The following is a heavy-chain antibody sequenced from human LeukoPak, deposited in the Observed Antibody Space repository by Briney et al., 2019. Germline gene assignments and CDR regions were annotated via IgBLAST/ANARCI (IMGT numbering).Heavy chain of an antibody. CDR3: ARDTSSTQYMDV. CDR1: GFTFSSYS. Sequence: GGSLRLSCAASGFTFSSYSMNWVRQAPGKGLEWVSSISSSSNYIYYADSVKGRFTISRDNAKNSLYFQMNSLRAEDTAVYYCARDTSSTQYMDVWGKGTTVTVSS. J-gene: IGHJ6*03. CDR2: ISSSSNYI. V-gene: IGHV3-21*01. D-gene: IGHD2-2*01.